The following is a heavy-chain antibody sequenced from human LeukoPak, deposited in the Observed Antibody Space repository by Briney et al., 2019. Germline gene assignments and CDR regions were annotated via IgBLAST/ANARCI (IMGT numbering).Heavy chain of an antibody. CDR2: IYYSGST. V-gene: IGHV4-59*01. CDR1: GGSISNYY. CDR3: ARGAYYDYYMDV. J-gene: IGHJ6*03. Sequence: SETLSLTCTVSGGSISNYYWSWIRQPPGKGLEWIGYIYYSGSTNYNPSLKSRVTISLDTSKNHFSLNLSSVTAADTAVYYCARGAYYDYYMDVGGKGTTVTASS.